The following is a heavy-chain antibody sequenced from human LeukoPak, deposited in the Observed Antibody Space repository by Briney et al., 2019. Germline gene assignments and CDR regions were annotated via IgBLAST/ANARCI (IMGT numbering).Heavy chain of an antibody. CDR3: ARQTTVITGPFDY. D-gene: IGHD4-23*01. CDR1: GGSINSYH. J-gene: IGHJ4*02. Sequence: SETLSLTCTVSGGSINSYHLSWIRQPAGTGLEWIGRIHSNGNTNYNPSLKSRITISVDTSKNQFSLKLSSVTAADTAVYYCARQTTVITGPFDYWGQGTLVTVSS. CDR2: IHSNGNT. V-gene: IGHV4-4*07.